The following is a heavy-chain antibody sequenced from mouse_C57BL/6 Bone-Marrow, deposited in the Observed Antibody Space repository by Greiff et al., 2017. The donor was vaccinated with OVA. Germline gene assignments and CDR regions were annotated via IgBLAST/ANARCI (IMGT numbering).Heavy chain of an antibody. Sequence: LVESGAELARPGASVKMSCKASGYTFTSYTMHWVKQRPGQGLEWIGYINPSSGYTKYNQKFKDKATLTADKSSSTAYMQLSSLTSEDSAVYYCARGDSNYGRFAYWGQGTLVTVSA. D-gene: IGHD2-5*01. CDR2: INPSSGYT. CDR3: ARGDSNYGRFAY. V-gene: IGHV1-4*01. J-gene: IGHJ3*01. CDR1: GYTFTSYT.